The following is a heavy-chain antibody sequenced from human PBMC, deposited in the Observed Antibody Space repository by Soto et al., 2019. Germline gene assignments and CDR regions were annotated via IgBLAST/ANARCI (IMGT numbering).Heavy chain of an antibody. CDR2: ISSSSSYI. CDR3: ARDRCSSTSCYNAFDI. Sequence: RGSLRLSCAASGFTFISYSMNCCRHSPFKWLEWVSSISSSSSYIYYADSVKGRFTISRDNAKNSLYLQMNSLRAEDTAVYYCARDRCSSTSCYNAFDIWGQGTMVTVSS. V-gene: IGHV3-21*01. J-gene: IGHJ3*02. CDR1: GFTFISYS. D-gene: IGHD2-2*02.